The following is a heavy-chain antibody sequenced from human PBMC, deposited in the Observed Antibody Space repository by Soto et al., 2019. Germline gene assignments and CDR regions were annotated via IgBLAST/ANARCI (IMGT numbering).Heavy chain of an antibody. CDR2: IYYSGST. V-gene: IGHV4-59*12. CDR3: ARSREFDY. CDR1: GGSISSYY. Sequence: SETLSLTCTVSGGSISSYYWSWIRQPPGKGLEWIGYIYYSGSTNYNPSLKSRVTISVDVSKTQFSLSLRSLTAADTAVYYWARSREFDYWGQGTLVTVSS. J-gene: IGHJ4*02.